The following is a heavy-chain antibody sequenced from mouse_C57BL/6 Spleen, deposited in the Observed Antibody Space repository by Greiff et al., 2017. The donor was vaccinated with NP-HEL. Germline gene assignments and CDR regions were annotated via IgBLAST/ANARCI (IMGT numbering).Heavy chain of an antibody. V-gene: IGHV1-26*01. CDR2: INPNNGGT. J-gene: IGHJ2*01. D-gene: IGHD2-4*01. CDR3: ARSLHYDDAVDY. Sequence: EVQLQQSGPELVKPGASVKISCKASGYTFTDYYMNWVKQSHGKSLEWIGDINPNNGGTSYNQKFKGKAALTVDKSSSTAYMELRSLTSEDSAVYYCARSLHYDDAVDYWGQGTTLTVSS. CDR1: GYTFTDYY.